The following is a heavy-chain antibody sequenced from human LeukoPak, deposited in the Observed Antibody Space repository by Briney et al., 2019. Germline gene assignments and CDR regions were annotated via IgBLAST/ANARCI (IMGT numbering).Heavy chain of an antibody. Sequence: GGSLRLSCPASGFTFSTYAMHWVRQAPGKGLEYVSAISNNGGRTSYADSVKGRFAISRDNSKNTLYLQMSSLRAEDTAVYYCVKLYYDFWSAYSGYFDYWGQGTLVTVSS. CDR1: GFTFSTYA. D-gene: IGHD3-3*01. V-gene: IGHV3-64D*09. CDR2: ISNNGGRT. J-gene: IGHJ4*02. CDR3: VKLYYDFWSAYSGYFDY.